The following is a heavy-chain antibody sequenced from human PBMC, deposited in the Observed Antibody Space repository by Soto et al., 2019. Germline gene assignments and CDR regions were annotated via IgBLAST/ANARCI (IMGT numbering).Heavy chain of an antibody. Sequence: PWWYRRLSCAASGFSFINYVISWFRQAPGKGLDWVSGIIDSGGSSFDVDSVMGRFTISRDNSKNTLYLQMNSLTNEDPAVYYCAKGGDSWSGYSHYWGRGTLVTVSS. CDR1: GFSFINYV. CDR3: AKGGDSWSGYSHY. V-gene: IGHV3-23*01. D-gene: IGHD3-3*01. J-gene: IGHJ4*02. CDR2: IIDSGGSS.